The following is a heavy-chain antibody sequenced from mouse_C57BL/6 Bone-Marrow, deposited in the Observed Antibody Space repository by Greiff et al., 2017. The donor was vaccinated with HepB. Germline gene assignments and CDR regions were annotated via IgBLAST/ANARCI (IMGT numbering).Heavy chain of an antibody. CDR2: INPNNGGT. D-gene: IGHD1-1*01. Sequence: EVQLQQSGPELVKPGASVKISCKASGYTFTDYYMNWVKQSHGKSLEWIGDINPNNGGTSYNQKFKGKATLTVDKSSSTAYMELRSLTSEDSAVYYCARRGYYYGSSYVGYYAMDYWGQGTSVTVSS. J-gene: IGHJ4*01. CDR3: ARRGYYYGSSYVGYYAMDY. V-gene: IGHV1-26*01. CDR1: GYTFTDYY.